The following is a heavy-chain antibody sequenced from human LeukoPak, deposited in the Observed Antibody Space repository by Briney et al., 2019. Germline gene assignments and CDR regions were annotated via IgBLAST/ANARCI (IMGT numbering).Heavy chain of an antibody. CDR3: VQTYTFGGVIVGDY. J-gene: IGHJ4*02. D-gene: IGHD3-16*02. CDR1: GGSISSGGYY. Sequence: SSETLSLTCTVSGGSISSGGYYWSWIRQHPGKGLEWIGNIYDSGSTYYYPSLKSRVTISVDTYKNQFSLKLSSVTAADTAVYYCVQTYTFGGVIVGDYWGQGTLVTVSS. CDR2: IYDSGST. V-gene: IGHV4-31*03.